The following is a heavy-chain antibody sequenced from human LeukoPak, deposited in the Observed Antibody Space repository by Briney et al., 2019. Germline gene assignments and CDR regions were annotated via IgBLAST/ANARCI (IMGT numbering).Heavy chain of an antibody. CDR2: INHSGST. D-gene: IGHD3-22*01. V-gene: IGHV4-34*01. Sequence: PSETLSLTCAVYGGSFSGYYWSWIRQPPGKGLEWIGEINHSGSTNYNPSLKSRVTISVDTSKNQFSLKLSSVTAADTAVYYCARDSRATRTYYYDSSGSQGYYFDYWGQGTLVTVSS. CDR3: ARDSRATRTYYYDSSGSQGYYFDY. J-gene: IGHJ4*02. CDR1: GGSFSGYY.